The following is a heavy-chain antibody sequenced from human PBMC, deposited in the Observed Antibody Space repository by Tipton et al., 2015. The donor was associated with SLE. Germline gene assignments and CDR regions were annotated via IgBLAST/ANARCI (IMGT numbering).Heavy chain of an antibody. Sequence: TLSLTCTVSGGSISSGSCYWSWSRQPAGKGLGWIGRIYTSGSTNYNPSLKSRVTISVDTSNNQFSLKLSSVTAADTGVYYCARDWRTDYYDSRGYFHDAFDIWGQGTMVTVPS. CDR1: GGSISSGSCY. CDR3: ARDWRTDYYDSRGYFHDAFDI. V-gene: IGHV4-61*02. CDR2: IYTSGST. D-gene: IGHD3-22*01. J-gene: IGHJ3*02.